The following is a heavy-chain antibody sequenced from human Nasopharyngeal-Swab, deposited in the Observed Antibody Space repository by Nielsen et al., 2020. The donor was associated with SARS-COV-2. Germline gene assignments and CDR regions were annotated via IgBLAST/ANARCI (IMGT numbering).Heavy chain of an antibody. Sequence: SETLSLTCTVSGGSISSDHWWSWVRQPPGRGLEWIGETHHTGSSNYNPSLKSRVTISVDKSKNQLSLQLSSVTAADTAVYYCARVGSGTFDYWGQGTLVTVSS. J-gene: IGHJ4*02. CDR1: GGSISSDHW. V-gene: IGHV4-4*02. CDR3: ARVGSGTFDY. CDR2: THHTGSS. D-gene: IGHD3-10*01.